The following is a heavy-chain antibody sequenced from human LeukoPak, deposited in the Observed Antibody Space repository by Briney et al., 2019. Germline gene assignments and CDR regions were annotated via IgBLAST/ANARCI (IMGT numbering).Heavy chain of an antibody. D-gene: IGHD2-21*02. CDR1: GFSFTTYW. Sequence: PGGSLRLSCAASGFSFTTYWMGWVRQAPGKGLEWVANIKQDGNEKYYVDSVKGRFTISRDNSKNTLYLQMNSLRVEDTAIYYCARFKSFCGDCSRDWDYYFDSWGQGTLVTVSS. CDR2: IKQDGNEK. V-gene: IGHV3-7*01. J-gene: IGHJ4*02. CDR3: ARFKSFCGDCSRDWDYYFDS.